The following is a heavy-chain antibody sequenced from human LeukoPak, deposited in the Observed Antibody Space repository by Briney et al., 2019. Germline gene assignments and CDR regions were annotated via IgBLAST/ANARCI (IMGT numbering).Heavy chain of an antibody. J-gene: IGHJ6*02. CDR2: MNPNSGNT. D-gene: IGHD5-18*01. CDR1: GYTFTSYD. V-gene: IGHV1-8*01. CDR3: ATGRQLWSGWKYYYGMDV. Sequence: ASVKVSCKASGYTFTSYDINWVRQATGQGLEWMGWMNPNSGNTGYAQKFQGRVTMTRNTSISTAYMELSSLRSKDTAVYYCATGRQLWSGWKYYYGMDVWGQGTTVTVSS.